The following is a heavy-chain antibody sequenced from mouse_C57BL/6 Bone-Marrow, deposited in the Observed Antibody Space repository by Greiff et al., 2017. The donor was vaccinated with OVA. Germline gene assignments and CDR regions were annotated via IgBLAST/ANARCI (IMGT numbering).Heavy chain of an antibody. D-gene: IGHD1-1*01. Sequence: VQGVESGAELARPGASVKLSCKASGYTFTSYGIRWVKQRTGQGLEWIGEIYPRSGNTYYNEKFKGKATLTADQSSSTAYMELRSLASEDSAVYFCARKFYYGSSPFAYWGQGTLVTVSA. CDR1: GYTFTSYG. J-gene: IGHJ3*01. V-gene: IGHV1-81*01. CDR2: IYPRSGNT. CDR3: ARKFYYGSSPFAY.